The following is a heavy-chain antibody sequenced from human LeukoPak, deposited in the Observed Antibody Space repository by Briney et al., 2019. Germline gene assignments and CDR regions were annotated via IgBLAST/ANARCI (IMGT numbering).Heavy chain of an antibody. V-gene: IGHV1-2*02. CDR2: INPNSGGT. J-gene: IGHJ1*01. CDR1: GYTFTGYY. Sequence: ASVKVSCKASGYTFTGYYMHWVRQAPGQGLEWMGWINPNSGGTNYAQKFQGRVTMTRDTSISTAYMELSRLRSDDTAVCYCARDGVGYYDSSGYYYFQHWGQGTLVTVSS. CDR3: ARDGVGYYDSSGYYYFQH. D-gene: IGHD3-22*01.